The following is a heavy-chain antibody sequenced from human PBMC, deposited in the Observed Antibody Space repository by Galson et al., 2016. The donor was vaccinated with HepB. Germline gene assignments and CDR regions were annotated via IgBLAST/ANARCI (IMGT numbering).Heavy chain of an antibody. CDR3: ARTAPYCSGGTCHIYYDYYYGMDV. Sequence: SLRLSCAASGFTFSSYGMHWVRQAPGKGLEWVSVISYDGSNKYYADSVKGRFTISRDNSKNTLYLQMNSLRVEDTAVFYCARTAPYCSGGTCHIYYDYYYGMDVWGQGTTVTVSS. V-gene: IGHV3-30*03. D-gene: IGHD2-15*01. CDR2: ISYDGSNK. J-gene: IGHJ6*02. CDR1: GFTFSSYG.